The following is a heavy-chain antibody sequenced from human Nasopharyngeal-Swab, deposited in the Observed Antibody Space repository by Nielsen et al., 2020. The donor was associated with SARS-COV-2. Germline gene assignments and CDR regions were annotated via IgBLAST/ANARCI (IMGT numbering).Heavy chain of an antibody. CDR2: ISGSSITI. J-gene: IGHJ3*02. Sequence: RQAPEKGLERVSYISGSSITIYDADSVKGRFTISRDNAKNPLYLQMNSLRAEDTAVYYCARALHTYYYDSSGYFGDAFDIWGQGTMVTVSS. CDR3: ARALHTYYYDSSGYFGDAFDI. D-gene: IGHD3-22*01. V-gene: IGHV3-48*01.